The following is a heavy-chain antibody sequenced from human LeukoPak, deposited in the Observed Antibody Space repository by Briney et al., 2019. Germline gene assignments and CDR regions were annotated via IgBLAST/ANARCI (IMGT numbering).Heavy chain of an antibody. V-gene: IGHV3-21*01. Sequence: GGSLRLSCAASGFTFSSYSMNWVRQAPGKGLEWVSSISSSSSYIYYADSVKGRFTISRDNAKNSLYLQMNSLRAEDTAVYYCARDGHYYDSSGSRFDYWGQGTLVTVSS. CDR1: GFTFSSYS. J-gene: IGHJ4*02. D-gene: IGHD3-22*01. CDR2: ISSSSSYI. CDR3: ARDGHYYDSSGSRFDY.